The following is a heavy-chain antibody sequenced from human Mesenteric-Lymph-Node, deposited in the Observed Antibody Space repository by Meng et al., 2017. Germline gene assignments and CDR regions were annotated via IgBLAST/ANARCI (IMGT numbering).Heavy chain of an antibody. CDR2: INPTSGAT. CDR3: STGASLVTSDTEY. J-gene: IGHJ4*02. Sequence: ASVKVSCKASGYTFTGYYMHWVRQAPGQGLEWVGRINPTSGATESAEKFQGRVILTSDTSVSTAYMEVTSLKPDDTAVYYCSTGASLVTSDTEYWGQGTLVTVSS. CDR1: GYTFTGYY. D-gene: IGHD2-21*02. V-gene: IGHV1-2*06.